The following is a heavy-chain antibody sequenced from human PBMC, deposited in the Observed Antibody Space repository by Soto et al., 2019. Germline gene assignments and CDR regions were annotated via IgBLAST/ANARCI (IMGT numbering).Heavy chain of an antibody. CDR2: IYYSGGT. Sequence: PSETLSLTCTVSGGSISGSSYYWGWIRQPPGKGLEWIGNIYYSGGTYYNPSLKSRVTISVDTSKNQFSLKLSSVTAADTAVYYCMLGSGWKDFDYWGQGTLVTVSS. V-gene: IGHV4-39*01. CDR1: GGSISGSSYY. D-gene: IGHD3-22*01. J-gene: IGHJ4*02. CDR3: MLGSGWKDFDY.